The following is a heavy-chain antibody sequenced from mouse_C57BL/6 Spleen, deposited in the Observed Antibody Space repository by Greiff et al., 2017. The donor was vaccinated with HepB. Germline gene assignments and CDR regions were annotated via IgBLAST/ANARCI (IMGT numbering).Heavy chain of an antibody. CDR1: GYSITSDY. CDR2: ISYSGST. Sequence: DVKLQESGPGLAKPSQTLSLTCSVTGYSITSDYWNWIRKFPGNKLEYMGYISYSGSTYYNPSLKSRISITRDTSKNQYYLQLNSVTTEDTATYYCARLWLRPYWYFDVWGTGTTVTVSS. J-gene: IGHJ1*03. D-gene: IGHD2-2*01. V-gene: IGHV3-8*01. CDR3: ARLWLRPYWYFDV.